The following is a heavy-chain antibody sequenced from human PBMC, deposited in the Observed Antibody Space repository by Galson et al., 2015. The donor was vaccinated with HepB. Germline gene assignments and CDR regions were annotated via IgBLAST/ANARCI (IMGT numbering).Heavy chain of an antibody. J-gene: IGHJ5*02. V-gene: IGHV1-2*06. CDR1: GYTFTGYY. Sequence: SVKVSCKASGYTFTGYYMHWVRQAPGQGLEWMGRINPNSGGTNYAQKFQGRVTMTRDTSISTAYMELSRLRSDDTAVYYCAREEDYGDYSWFDPWGQGTLVTVSS. CDR3: AREEDYGDYSWFDP. D-gene: IGHD4-17*01. CDR2: INPNSGGT.